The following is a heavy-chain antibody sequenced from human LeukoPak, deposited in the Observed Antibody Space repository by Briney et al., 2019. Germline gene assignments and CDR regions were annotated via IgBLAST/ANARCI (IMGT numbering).Heavy chain of an antibody. V-gene: IGHV3-7*01. J-gene: IGHJ6*03. D-gene: IGHD3-9*01. CDR1: GFTFNSYW. CDR2: IKEDGSEK. Sequence: GGSLRLSCVASGFTFNSYWMSWVRQAPGKGLEWVANIKEDGSEKYYVDSVRGRFTLSRDNAENSLYLQMSSLRAEDTAVYYCARDHHDVLTGYYSNYYNYYYMDVWGKGTTVTVSS. CDR3: ARDHHDVLTGYYSNYYNYYYMDV.